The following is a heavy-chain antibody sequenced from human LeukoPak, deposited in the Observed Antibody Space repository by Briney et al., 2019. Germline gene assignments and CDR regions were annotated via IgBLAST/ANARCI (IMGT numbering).Heavy chain of an antibody. CDR2: IYYSGST. D-gene: IGHD2-2*01. CDR1: GGSISSSSYY. CDR3: ARSSRSWSTFDN. Sequence: SETLSLTCTVSGGSISSSSYYWGWIRQPPGKGLEWIGSIYYSGSTYHNPSLKSRVTISVDTSKNQFSLRLSSVTAADTAVYYCARSSRSWSTFDNWGQGTLVTVSS. V-gene: IGHV4-39*07. J-gene: IGHJ4*02.